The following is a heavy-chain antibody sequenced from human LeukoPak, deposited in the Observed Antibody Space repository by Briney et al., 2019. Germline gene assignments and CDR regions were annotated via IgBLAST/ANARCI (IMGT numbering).Heavy chain of an antibody. V-gene: IGHV4-4*07. Sequence: SETLSLTCTVSGGSISSYYWSWIRQPAGKGLEWIGRIYTSGSTNYNPSLKRRVTMSVDTSKNQFSLKLSSVTAADTAVYYCARGVRYGSGSYYETYYYYYMQVWGKGTTVTVSS. CDR3: ARGVRYGSGSYYETYYYYYMQV. CDR2: IYTSGST. CDR1: GGSISSYY. J-gene: IGHJ6*03. D-gene: IGHD3-10*01.